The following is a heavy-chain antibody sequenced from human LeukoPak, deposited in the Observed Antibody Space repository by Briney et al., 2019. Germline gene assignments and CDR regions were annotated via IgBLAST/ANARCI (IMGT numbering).Heavy chain of an antibody. CDR1: GYPFTNFY. J-gene: IGHJ4*01. Sequence: ASVKVSCKPPGYPFTNFYIHWVRQAPGQGLEWMGWVNPKSGDTKYAQKFQDRISMTRDTSISTAYMEVNRLTSDDSAVYYCARDGVLVGSTVLNYWGQGTLVTVAS. CDR3: ARDGVLVGSTVLNY. V-gene: IGHV1-2*02. CDR2: VNPKSGDT. D-gene: IGHD1-26*01.